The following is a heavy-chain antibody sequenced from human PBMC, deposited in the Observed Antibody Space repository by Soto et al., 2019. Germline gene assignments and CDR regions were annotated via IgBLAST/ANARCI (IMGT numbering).Heavy chain of an antibody. J-gene: IGHJ6*02. CDR2: IYYSGST. D-gene: IGHD6-13*01. Sequence: SETLSLTCTVAGGSISSYYWSWIRQPPGKGLEWIGYIYYSGSTNYHPSLKSRVTISVDTSKNQFSLKLSSVTAADTAVYYCGRDLAAAGTDDYYGMDVWGQGTTVTVSS. V-gene: IGHV4-59*01. CDR1: GGSISSYY. CDR3: GRDLAAAGTDDYYGMDV.